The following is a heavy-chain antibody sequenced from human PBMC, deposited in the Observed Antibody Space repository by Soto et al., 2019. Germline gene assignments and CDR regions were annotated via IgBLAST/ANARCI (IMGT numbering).Heavy chain of an antibody. D-gene: IGHD4-17*01. CDR2: INAGDGDT. CDR1: GFPLTSYA. CDR3: ARVLFPYGDRLYYYYMDV. J-gene: IGHJ6*03. V-gene: IGHV1-3*01. Sequence: ASVKVSCKASGFPLTSYAIRWVRQAPGQRLEWMGWINAGDGDTKYSQKFQGRVTITTDTSASTASMELSSLRSEDTAVYYCARVLFPYGDRLYYYYMDVWGKGTTVTVS.